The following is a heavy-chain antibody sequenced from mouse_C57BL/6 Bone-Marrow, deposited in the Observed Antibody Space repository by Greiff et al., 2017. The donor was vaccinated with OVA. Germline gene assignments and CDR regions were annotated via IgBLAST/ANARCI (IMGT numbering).Heavy chain of an antibody. Sequence: QVQLQQSGPELVKPGASVKISCKASGYAFSSPWMNWVKQRPGKGLEWIGRIYPGDGDTNYNGKFKGKATLTADKSSSTAYMQLSSLTSEDSAVYFCARSRYLYAMDYWGQGTSVTVSS. CDR2: IYPGDGDT. J-gene: IGHJ4*01. CDR3: ARSRYLYAMDY. CDR1: GYAFSSPW. V-gene: IGHV1-82*01. D-gene: IGHD2-14*01.